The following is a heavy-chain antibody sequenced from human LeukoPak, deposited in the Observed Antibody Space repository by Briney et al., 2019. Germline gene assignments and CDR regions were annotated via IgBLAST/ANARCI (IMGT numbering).Heavy chain of an antibody. CDR2: IYYSGST. J-gene: IGHJ4*02. Sequence: PSQTLSLTCTVSGGSVRRGNYYWTWIRQPAGSGLEWIGYIYYSGSTNYNPSLKSRVTISVDTSKNQFSLKLSSVTAADTAVYYCACGYCSSTSCPPDYWGQGTLVTVSS. CDR3: ACGYCSSTSCPPDY. D-gene: IGHD2-2*01. CDR1: GGSVRRGNYY. V-gene: IGHV4-61*10.